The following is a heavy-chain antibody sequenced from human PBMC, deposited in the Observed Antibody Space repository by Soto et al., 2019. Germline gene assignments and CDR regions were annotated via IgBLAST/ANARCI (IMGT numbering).Heavy chain of an antibody. CDR3: AKDPDWAVAGILY. V-gene: IGHV3-23*01. CDR1: GFTFISYA. D-gene: IGHD6-19*01. CDR2: ISGSGGST. Sequence: PGGSLRLSCAASGFTFISYAMSWVLQAPGKGLEWVSAISGSGGSTYYADSVKGRFTISRDNSKNTLYLQMNSLRAEDTAVYYCAKDPDWAVAGILYWGQGTLVTVSS. J-gene: IGHJ4*02.